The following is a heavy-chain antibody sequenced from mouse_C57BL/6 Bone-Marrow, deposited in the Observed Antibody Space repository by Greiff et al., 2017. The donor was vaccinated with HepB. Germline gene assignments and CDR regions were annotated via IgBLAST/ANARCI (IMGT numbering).Heavy chain of an antibody. V-gene: IGHV1-81*01. D-gene: IGHD2-4*01. J-gene: IGHJ1*03. Sequence: QVQLQQSGAELARPGASVKLSCKASGYTFTSYGISWVKQRTGQGLEWIGEIYPRSGNTYYNEKFKGKVTLTADKSSSTAYMELRSLTSEDSAVYFCASGGLRPYWYFDVWGTGTTVTVSS. CDR3: ASGGLRPYWYFDV. CDR1: GYTFTSYG. CDR2: IYPRSGNT.